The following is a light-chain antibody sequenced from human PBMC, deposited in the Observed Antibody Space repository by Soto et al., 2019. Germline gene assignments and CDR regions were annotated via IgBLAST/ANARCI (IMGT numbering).Light chain of an antibody. CDR2: DAS. J-gene: IGKJ4*01. CDR1: QTVRNNY. CDR3: QQFSRYPLT. Sequence: EFVLTQSPGTLSLSPGERATLSCRASQTVRNNYLAWYQQKPGQAPRLLIYDASSRATGIPDRFSGGGSGTDFTLTLSRLEPEDFAVYYCQQFSRYPLTFGGGTKVEIK. V-gene: IGKV3-20*01.